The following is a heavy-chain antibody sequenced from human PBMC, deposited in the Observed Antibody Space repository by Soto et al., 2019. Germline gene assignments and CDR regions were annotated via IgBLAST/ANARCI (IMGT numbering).Heavy chain of an antibody. D-gene: IGHD3-22*01. V-gene: IGHV3-23*01. CDR1: GFTFSNYA. CDR2: IGGRGTSS. CDR3: AKSRYADSSGDSYDF. J-gene: IGHJ4*02. Sequence: PGGSLRLSCAASGFTFSNYAMSWVRQAPGKGLEWVSGIGGRGTSSYYADSVKGRFAISRDNSYNTLFLQLHSLRAEDTAVYYCAKSRYADSSGDSYDFWGQGTRVTVSS.